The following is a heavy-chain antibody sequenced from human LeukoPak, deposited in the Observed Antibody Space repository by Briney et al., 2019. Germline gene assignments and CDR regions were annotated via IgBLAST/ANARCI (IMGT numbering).Heavy chain of an antibody. CDR1: GGSISSSSYY. J-gene: IGHJ4*02. D-gene: IGHD3-3*01. CDR3: ARDQYFTIFGVVQPNYFDY. CDR2: IYYSGST. V-gene: IGHV4-39*02. Sequence: KPSETLSLTCTVSGGSISSSSYYWGWIRQPPGKGLEWIGSIYYSGSTYYNPSLKSRVTISVDTSKNQFSLKLSSVTAADTAVYYCARDQYFTIFGVVQPNYFDYWGQGTLVTVSS.